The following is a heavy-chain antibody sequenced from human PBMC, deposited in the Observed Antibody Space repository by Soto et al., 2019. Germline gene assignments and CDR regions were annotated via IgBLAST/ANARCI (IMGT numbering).Heavy chain of an antibody. D-gene: IGHD4-17*01. J-gene: IGHJ1*01. CDR3: ARVTYYGDYVSEYFQH. CDR1: GGTFSSYT. CDR2: IIPILGIA. V-gene: IGHV1-69*02. Sequence: SVKVSCKASGGTFSSYTISWVRQAPGQGLEWMGRIIPILGIANYAQKFQGRVTITADKSTSTAYMELSSLRSEDTAVYYCARVTYYGDYVSEYFQHWGQGTLVTVSS.